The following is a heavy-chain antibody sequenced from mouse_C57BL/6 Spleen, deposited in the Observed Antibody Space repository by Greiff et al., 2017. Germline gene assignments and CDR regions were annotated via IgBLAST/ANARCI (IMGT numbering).Heavy chain of an antibody. CDR3: ASMERLSTTVVAPMDY. D-gene: IGHD1-1*01. V-gene: IGHV1-66*01. CDR2: IYPGSGNT. CDR1: GYSFTSYY. J-gene: IGHJ4*01. Sequence: LQESGPELVKPGASVKISCKASGYSFTSYYIHWVKQRPGQGLEWIGWIYPGSGNTKYNEKFKGKATLTADTSSSTAYMQLSSLTSEDSAVYYWASMERLSTTVVAPMDYWGQGTSVTVSS.